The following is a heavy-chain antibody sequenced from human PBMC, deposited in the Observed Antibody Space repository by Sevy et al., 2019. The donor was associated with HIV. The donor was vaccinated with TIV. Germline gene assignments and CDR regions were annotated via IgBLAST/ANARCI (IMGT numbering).Heavy chain of an antibody. D-gene: IGHD1-26*01. CDR1: GGSITSLY. CDR3: AGENAWGRDYS. Sequence: SETLSLTCTVSGGSITSLYWNWIRQPPGKGLEWIANIYYNGHINYNPSLKSRVALSLDTSKNQFSLRLSSVTAADTAMYYCAGENAWGRDYSWGQGTLVTVSS. V-gene: IGHV4-59*08. CDR2: IYYNGHI. J-gene: IGHJ4*02.